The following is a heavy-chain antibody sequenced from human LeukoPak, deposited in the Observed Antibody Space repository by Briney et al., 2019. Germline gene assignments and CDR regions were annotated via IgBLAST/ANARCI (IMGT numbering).Heavy chain of an antibody. D-gene: IGHD3-22*01. CDR2: IYNRGST. CDR1: GGSISSYY. Sequence: SETLSLTCTVSGGSISSYYWNWIRQPAGKGLEWIGRIYNRGSTNYNPSLKSRVTMSVDTSKNQFSLKLISVTAADTAVYYCAKVDDRNYYYYFDYWGQGTLVTVSS. V-gene: IGHV4-4*07. J-gene: IGHJ4*02. CDR3: AKVDDRNYYYYFDY.